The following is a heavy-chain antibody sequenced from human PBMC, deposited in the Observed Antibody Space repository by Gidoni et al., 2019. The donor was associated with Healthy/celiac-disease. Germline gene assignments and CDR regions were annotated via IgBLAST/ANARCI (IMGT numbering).Heavy chain of an antibody. Sequence: EVQLVESGGGLVQPGRSLRTVCAASGFTFDDYALPWVRQAPGKGLEWVSGIRWNSGSIGYADSVKSRFTISRDNAKNSLYLQMNSLRAEDTALYYCAKATYYYDSSGYYYVAPFDYWGQGTLVTVSS. CDR1: GFTFDDYA. V-gene: IGHV3-9*01. CDR2: IRWNSGSI. D-gene: IGHD3-22*01. J-gene: IGHJ4*02. CDR3: AKATYYYDSSGYYYVAPFDY.